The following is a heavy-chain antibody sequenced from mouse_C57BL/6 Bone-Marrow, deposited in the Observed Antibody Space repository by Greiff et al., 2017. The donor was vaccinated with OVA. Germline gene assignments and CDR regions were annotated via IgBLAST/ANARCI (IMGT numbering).Heavy chain of an antibody. CDR1: GFSFNTYA. Sequence: DVHLVESGGGLVQPKGSLKLSCAASGFSFNTYAMNWVRQAPGKGLEWVARIRSKSNNPATNYAVSVKDRFTISRDDSESMLYLRMTYLKSEDTARYYCVRAAWFAYWGQGTLVTVSA. CDR3: VRAAWFAY. V-gene: IGHV10-1*01. J-gene: IGHJ3*01. CDR2: IRSKSNNPAT. D-gene: IGHD3-1*01.